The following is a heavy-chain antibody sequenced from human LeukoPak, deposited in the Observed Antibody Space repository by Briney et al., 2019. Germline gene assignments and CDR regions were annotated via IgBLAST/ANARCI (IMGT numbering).Heavy chain of an antibody. V-gene: IGHV3-21*01. CDR1: GFTFSSYS. CDR2: ISTSSFYI. CDR3: ARDHYSGTYHGY. Sequence: GGSLRLSCAASGFTFSSYSMNWVRQAPGKGLEWVSFISTSSFYIYYADSVKGRFTISRDNANNSLYLQMNSLRVEDTAVYYCARDHYSGTYHGYWGQGTLVTVSS. D-gene: IGHD1-26*01. J-gene: IGHJ4*02.